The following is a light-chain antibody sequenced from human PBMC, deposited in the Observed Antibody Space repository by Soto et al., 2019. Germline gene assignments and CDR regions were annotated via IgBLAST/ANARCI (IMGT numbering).Light chain of an antibody. V-gene: IGKV3-20*01. Sequence: IVLTQSPGTLSLSPGERTTHFCRASHTVPSNYLAWYQHKPGQAPRLLIFGSSTRATGIPDRFSGGGSGTDFTLTISRPEPEDFAVYYCQQYGSLYTFGQGTRLEI. CDR1: HTVPSNY. CDR2: GSS. J-gene: IGKJ2*01. CDR3: QQYGSLYT.